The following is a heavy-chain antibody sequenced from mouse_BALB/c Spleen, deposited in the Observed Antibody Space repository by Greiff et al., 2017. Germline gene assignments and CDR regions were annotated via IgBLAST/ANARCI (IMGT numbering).Heavy chain of an antibody. CDR3: ARSLNA. Sequence: VQLQQSGAELVKPGASVKLSCKTSGYTFTSYWIQWVKQRPGQGLGWIGEIFPGTGTTYYNEKFKGKATLTIDTSSSTAYMQLSSLTSEDSAVYFCARSLNAWGQGTTLTVSS. J-gene: IGHJ2*01. CDR1: GYTFTSYW. CDR2: IFPGTGTT. V-gene: IGHV1S132*01.